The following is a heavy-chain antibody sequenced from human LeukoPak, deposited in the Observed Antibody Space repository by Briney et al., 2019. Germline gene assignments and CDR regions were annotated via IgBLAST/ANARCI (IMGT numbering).Heavy chain of an antibody. V-gene: IGHV3-43*01. CDR2: ISWDGGST. D-gene: IGHD3-10*01. J-gene: IGHJ4*02. Sequence: GGSLRLSCAASGFTFDDYTMHWVRQAPGKGRGWVSFISWDGGSTYYADSVKGRFTISRDNSKNSLYLQMNSLRTEDTALYYCAKAPNGYYGSGSYYVDWGQGTLVTVSS. CDR1: GFTFDDYT. CDR3: AKAPNGYYGSGSYYVD.